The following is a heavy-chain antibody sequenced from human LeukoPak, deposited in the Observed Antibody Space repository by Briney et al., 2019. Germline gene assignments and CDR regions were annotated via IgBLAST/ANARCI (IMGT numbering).Heavy chain of an antibody. J-gene: IGHJ5*02. D-gene: IGHD2/OR15-2a*01. CDR3: SEGDFEPSDL. V-gene: IGHV4-59*02. CDR1: GASVSSSH. Sequence: PSETLSLTCVVSGASVSSSHWNWIRQLPGKGLEWIGCLSYTGKTDYNPSLTSRVTISLDTSKNQVSLKLRSVTAADTVVYYCSEGDFEPSDLWGQGTLVTVSS. CDR2: LSYTGKT.